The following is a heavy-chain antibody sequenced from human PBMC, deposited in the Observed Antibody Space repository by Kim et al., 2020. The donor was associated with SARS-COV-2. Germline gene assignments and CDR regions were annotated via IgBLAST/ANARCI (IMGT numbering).Heavy chain of an antibody. D-gene: IGHD6-13*01. V-gene: IGHV3-9*01. J-gene: IGHJ3*02. CDR2: ISWNSGSI. CDR3: AKDRGIAAAGTNAFDI. CDR1: GFTFDDYA. Sequence: GGSLRLSCAASGFTFDDYAMHWVRQAPGKGLEWVSGISWNSGSIGYADSVKGRFTISRDHAKNSLYLQMNSLRAEDTALYYCAKDRGIAAAGTNAFDIWGQGTMVTVSS.